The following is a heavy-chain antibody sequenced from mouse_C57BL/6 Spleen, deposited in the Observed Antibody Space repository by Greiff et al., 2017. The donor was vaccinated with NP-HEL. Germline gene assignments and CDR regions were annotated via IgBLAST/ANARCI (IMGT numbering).Heavy chain of an antibody. CDR3: ARETTVDAMDY. D-gene: IGHD1-1*01. CDR1: GYSITSGYY. Sequence: EVKLMESGPGLVKPSQSLSLTCSVTGYSITSGYYWNWIRQFPGNKLEWMGYISYDGSNNYNPSLKNRISITRDTSKNQFFLKLNSVTTEDTATYYCARETTVDAMDYWGQGTSVTVSS. J-gene: IGHJ4*01. CDR2: ISYDGSN. V-gene: IGHV3-6*01.